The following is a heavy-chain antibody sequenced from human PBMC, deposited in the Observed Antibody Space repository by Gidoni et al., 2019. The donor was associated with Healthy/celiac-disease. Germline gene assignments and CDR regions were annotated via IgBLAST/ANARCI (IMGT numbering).Heavy chain of an antibody. CDR3: ARDYTLGVLRNYYYYGMDV. CDR1: GFTFSSYS. D-gene: IGHD3-16*01. J-gene: IGHJ6*02. Sequence: EVQLVESGGGLVKPGGSLRLSCAASGFTFSSYSMNWVRQAPGKGLEWVSSISSSSSYIYYADSVKGRFTISRDNAKNSLYLQMNSLRAEDTAVYYCARDYTLGVLRNYYYYGMDVWGQGTTVTVSS. CDR2: ISSSSSYI. V-gene: IGHV3-21*01.